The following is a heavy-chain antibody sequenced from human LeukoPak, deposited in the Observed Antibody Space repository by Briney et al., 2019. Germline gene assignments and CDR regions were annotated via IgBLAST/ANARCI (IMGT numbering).Heavy chain of an antibody. Sequence: GRSLRLSCAASGFTFSSYGMHWVRQAPGKGLEWVAVISYDGSNKYYADSGKGGFTISRDNSKNTLYLQMNSLRAEDTAVYYCAKTARSYGSGSYSSFDYWGQGTLVTVSS. J-gene: IGHJ4*02. CDR3: AKTARSYGSGSYSSFDY. D-gene: IGHD3-10*01. CDR1: GFTFSSYG. V-gene: IGHV3-30*18. CDR2: ISYDGSNK.